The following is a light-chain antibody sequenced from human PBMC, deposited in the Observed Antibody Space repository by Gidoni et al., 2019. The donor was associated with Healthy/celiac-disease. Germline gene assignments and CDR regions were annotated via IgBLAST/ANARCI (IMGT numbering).Light chain of an antibody. CDR2: DNN. V-gene: IGLV1-51*01. CDR1: SSHIGNNY. CDR3: GTWDSSLSALV. Sequence: QSVFSHPPSVSAAPGQKVTISCSGSSSHIGNNYVSWYQQPPGTAPKLLIYDNNKRPSGIPDRFSGSKSGTSATLGITGLQTGDEADYYCGTWDSSLSALVFGGGTKLTVL. J-gene: IGLJ2*01.